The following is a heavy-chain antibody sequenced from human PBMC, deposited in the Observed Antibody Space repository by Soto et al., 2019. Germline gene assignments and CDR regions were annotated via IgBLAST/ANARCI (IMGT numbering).Heavy chain of an antibody. J-gene: IGHJ4*02. Sequence: PSETLSLTCTVSGGSISSDHWSWIRQPPEKGLEWIAYIYYNGSTDYNPSLKRRVNITIDTPKNQFSLKLSSVTAADPAVYYCAAGGGLPRYYWGQGTLVTVS. D-gene: IGHD5-12*01. CDR1: GGSISSDH. CDR3: AAGGGLPRYY. V-gene: IGHV4-59*12. CDR2: IYYNGST.